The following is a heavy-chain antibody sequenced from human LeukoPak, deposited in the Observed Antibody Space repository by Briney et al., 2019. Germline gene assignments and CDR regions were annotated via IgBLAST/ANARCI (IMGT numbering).Heavy chain of an antibody. CDR3: ARGGYTPMSFLAANWFDP. CDR2: INHSGST. D-gene: IGHD5-18*01. J-gene: IGHJ5*02. V-gene: IGHV4-39*01. CDR1: RGSITSSSYY. Sequence: PSETLSLTGTVSRGSITSSSYYWGWIRQPPGKGLEWIGEINHSGSTNYNPSLKSRVTISVDTSKNQFSLKLSSVTAADTAVYYCARGGYTPMSFLAANWFDPWGQGTLVTVSS.